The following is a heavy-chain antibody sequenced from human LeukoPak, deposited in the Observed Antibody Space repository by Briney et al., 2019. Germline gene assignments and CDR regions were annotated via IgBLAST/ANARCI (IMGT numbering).Heavy chain of an antibody. J-gene: IGHJ4*02. CDR1: GFTVSSNY. D-gene: IGHD6-19*01. V-gene: IGHV3-53*01. CDR2: LYSGGAT. Sequence: GGSLRLSCAASGFTVSSNYMSWARQPAGKGLEWVSVLYSGGATFYADSVKGRFTISRDTSKNTLYLQMNDLRADDTAVYYCTKLKGWYGEGFFDYWGQGTLVTVSS. CDR3: TKLKGWYGEGFFDY.